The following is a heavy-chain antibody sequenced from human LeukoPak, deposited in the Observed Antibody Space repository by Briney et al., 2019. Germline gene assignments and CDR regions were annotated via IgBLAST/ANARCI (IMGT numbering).Heavy chain of an antibody. CDR2: IIPIFGTA. Sequence: GASVKVSCKASGGTFSSYAISWVRQAPGQGLEWMGGIIPIFGTANYAQKFQGRVTITTDESTSTAYMELSSLRSEDTAVYYCARWNDPIYPFDYWGQGTLVTVSS. CDR1: GGTFSSYA. CDR3: ARWNDPIYPFDY. V-gene: IGHV1-69*05. D-gene: IGHD1-1*01. J-gene: IGHJ4*02.